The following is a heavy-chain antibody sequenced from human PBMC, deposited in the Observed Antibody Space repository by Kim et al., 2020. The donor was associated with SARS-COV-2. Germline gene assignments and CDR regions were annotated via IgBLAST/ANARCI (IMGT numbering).Heavy chain of an antibody. D-gene: IGHD3-10*01. CDR1: GFTFSSYA. CDR2: ISGSGGST. J-gene: IGHJ6*02. CDR3: AKNELLWFVGEASGPHYYYGMDV. Sequence: GGSLRLSCAASGFTFSSYAMSWVRQAPGKGLEWVSAISGSGGSTYYADSVKGRFTISRDNSKNTLYLQMNSLRAEDTAVYYCAKNELLWFVGEASGPHYYYGMDVWGQGTTVTVSS. V-gene: IGHV3-23*01.